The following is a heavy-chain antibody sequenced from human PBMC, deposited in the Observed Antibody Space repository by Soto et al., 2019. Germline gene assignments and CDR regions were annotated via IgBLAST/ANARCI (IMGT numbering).Heavy chain of an antibody. CDR1: GFTFSSYA. D-gene: IGHD3-22*01. CDR2: ISYDGSNK. CDR3: ARGDSSGYYYWRDYYYGMDV. J-gene: IGHJ6*02. V-gene: IGHV3-30-3*01. Sequence: QVQLVESGGGVVQPGRSLRLSCAASGFTFSSYAMHWVRQAPGEGLEWVAVISYDGSNKYYADSVKGRFTISRDNSKNTLYLQMNSLRAEDTAVYYCARGDSSGYYYWRDYYYGMDVWGQGTTVTVSS.